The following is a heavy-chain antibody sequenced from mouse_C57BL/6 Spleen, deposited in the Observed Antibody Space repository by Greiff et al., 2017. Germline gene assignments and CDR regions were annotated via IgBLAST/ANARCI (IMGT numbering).Heavy chain of an antibody. CDR3: TRDGDYGSSYDLYFDV. CDR1: GFTFSSYA. V-gene: IGHV5-9-1*02. D-gene: IGHD1-1*01. CDR2: ISSGGDYI. J-gene: IGHJ1*03. Sequence: EVQGVESGEGLVKPGGSLKLSCAASGFTFSSYAMSWVRQTPEKRLEWVAYISSGGDYIYYADTVKGRFTISRDNARNTLYLQMSSLKSEDTAMYYCTRDGDYGSSYDLYFDVWGTGTTVTVSS.